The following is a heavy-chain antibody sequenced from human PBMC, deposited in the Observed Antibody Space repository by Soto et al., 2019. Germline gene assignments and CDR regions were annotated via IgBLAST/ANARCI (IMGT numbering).Heavy chain of an antibody. CDR3: AKDNSPYSGYNSFDY. CDR2: ISGSGTNT. J-gene: IGHJ4*02. CDR1: GFTFSSYV. Sequence: EVRLLESGGGLIQPGGSLRLSCAASGFTFSSYVMSWVRQAPGTGLEWVSGISGSGTNTYYADSVKGRFTISRDNSKNTLYLQITSLRAEDTAEYYSAKDNSPYSGYNSFDYWGEGTLITVSS. V-gene: IGHV3-23*01. D-gene: IGHD5-12*01.